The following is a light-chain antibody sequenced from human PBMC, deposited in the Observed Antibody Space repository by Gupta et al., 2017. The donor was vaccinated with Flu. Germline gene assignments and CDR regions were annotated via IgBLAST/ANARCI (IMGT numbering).Light chain of an antibody. CDR2: DAS. Sequence: IVFPQSPATLPLSPGETATLSCRASQSVSNYLAWYQQKPGQAPRLLIYDASNRATGIPARFSGSGSGTDFTRTISSLEPEDLAVYFCQQRNNWPSFGGGTKVEIK. V-gene: IGKV3-11*01. CDR3: QQRNNWPS. CDR1: QSVSNY. J-gene: IGKJ4*01.